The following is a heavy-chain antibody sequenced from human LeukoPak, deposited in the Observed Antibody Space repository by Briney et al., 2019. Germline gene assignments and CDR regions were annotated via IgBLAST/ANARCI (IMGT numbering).Heavy chain of an antibody. CDR3: ARSSVVAADTPTDY. J-gene: IGHJ4*02. V-gene: IGHV3-21*01. CDR1: GFTFSSYS. Sequence: GGSLRLSCAASGFTFSSYSMNWVRQAPGRGLEWVSSISSSSSYIYYADSVKGRFTISRDNAKNSLYLQMNSLRAEDTAVYYCARSSVVAADTPTDYWGQGTLVTVSS. CDR2: ISSSSSYI. D-gene: IGHD2-15*01.